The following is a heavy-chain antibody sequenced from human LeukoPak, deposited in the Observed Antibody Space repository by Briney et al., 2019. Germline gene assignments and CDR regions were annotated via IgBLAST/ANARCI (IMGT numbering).Heavy chain of an antibody. D-gene: IGHD3-22*01. J-gene: IGHJ3*02. CDR2: FSSSGST. V-gene: IGHV4-39*07. CDR3: ARGPYSYDSSGAFDI. CDR1: GGSISSSSYY. Sequence: SETLSLTCTVSGGSISSSSYYWGWIRQPPGKGLEWIGRFSSSGSTNYNPSLKSRVTISVDTSKNQFSLKLSSVTAADTAVYFCARGPYSYDSSGAFDIWGQGTMVTVSS.